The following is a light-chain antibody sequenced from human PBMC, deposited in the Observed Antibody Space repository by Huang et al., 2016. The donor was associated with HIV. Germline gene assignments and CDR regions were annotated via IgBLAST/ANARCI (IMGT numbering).Light chain of an antibody. CDR2: DAS. CDR3: QQRTSWS. Sequence: EIVLTQSPAALSLSPGDRATLSCRASQSVGSSLAWYQQEPGLAPRLLSYDASNRATGIPARFSGSGSGTDFTLTISSLEPEDFAFYFCQQRTSWSFGGGTKVEIK. V-gene: IGKV3-11*01. CDR1: QSVGSS. J-gene: IGKJ4*01.